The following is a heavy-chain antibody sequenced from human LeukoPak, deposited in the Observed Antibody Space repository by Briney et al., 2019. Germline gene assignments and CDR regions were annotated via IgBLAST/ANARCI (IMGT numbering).Heavy chain of an antibody. CDR1: GGSFSGYY. Sequence: SETLSLTCAVYGGSFSGYYWSWIRQPPGRGLEWIGEINHSGSTNYNPSLKSRVTISVDTSKNQFSLKLSSVTAADTAVYYCARDGLAEGFDYWGQGTLVTVSS. J-gene: IGHJ4*02. CDR2: INHSGST. D-gene: IGHD5-12*01. V-gene: IGHV4-34*01. CDR3: ARDGLAEGFDY.